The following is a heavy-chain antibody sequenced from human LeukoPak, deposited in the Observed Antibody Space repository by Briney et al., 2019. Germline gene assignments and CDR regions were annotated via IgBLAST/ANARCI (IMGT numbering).Heavy chain of an antibody. Sequence: SETLSLTCTVSGGSISSSSYYWGWIRQPPGKGLEWIGSIYYSGSTYYNPSLKSRVTISVDTSKNQFSLKLSSVTAADTAVYYCARVEDYVWGSYRYTHYFDYWGQGTLVTVSS. CDR1: GGSISSSSYY. CDR2: IYYSGST. CDR3: ARVEDYVWGSYRYTHYFDY. J-gene: IGHJ4*02. D-gene: IGHD3-16*02. V-gene: IGHV4-39*07.